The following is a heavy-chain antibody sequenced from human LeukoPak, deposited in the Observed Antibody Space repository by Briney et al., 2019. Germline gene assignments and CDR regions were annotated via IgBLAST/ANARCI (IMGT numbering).Heavy chain of an antibody. CDR1: GASISSGGDY. J-gene: IGHJ4*02. CDR3: ASRIGYSYGIDY. CDR2: IYYSGST. V-gene: IGHV4-31*03. D-gene: IGHD5-18*01. Sequence: SETLPLTCTVSGASISSGGDYWSWIRQHPGKGLEWIGYIYYSGSTYYNPSLKSRVTISEDTSKNQFSLKLSSVTAADTAVYCCASRIGYSYGIDYWGQGTLVTVSS.